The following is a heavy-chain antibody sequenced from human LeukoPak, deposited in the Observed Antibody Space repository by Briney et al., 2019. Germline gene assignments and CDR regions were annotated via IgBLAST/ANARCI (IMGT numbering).Heavy chain of an antibody. CDR3: ARAVRGFGELPYYYYYMDV. Sequence: GGSLRLSCAASGFTFSDYYMSWIRQAPGKGLEWVSYISSSGSTIYYADSVKGRFTISRDNAKNSLYLQMNSLRAEDTAVYYCARAVRGFGELPYYYYYMDVWGKGTMVTVSS. V-gene: IGHV3-11*04. J-gene: IGHJ6*03. D-gene: IGHD3-10*01. CDR1: GFTFSDYY. CDR2: ISSSGSTI.